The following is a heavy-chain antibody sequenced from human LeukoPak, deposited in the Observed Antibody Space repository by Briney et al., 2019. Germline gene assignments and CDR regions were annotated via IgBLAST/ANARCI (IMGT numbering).Heavy chain of an antibody. CDR1: GDSFSSYY. V-gene: IGHV4-59*01. J-gene: IGHJ4*02. D-gene: IGHD6-13*01. CDR2: IHYSGNT. CDR3: ARHQGYASSWYADY. Sequence: PSETLSLTCSVSGDSFSSYYWSWLRQPPGKGLEWIGYIHYSGNTNYNPSLKSRVTISADTSKNQFSLKLNSVTAADTAVYYCARHQGYASSWYADYWGQGALVTVSS.